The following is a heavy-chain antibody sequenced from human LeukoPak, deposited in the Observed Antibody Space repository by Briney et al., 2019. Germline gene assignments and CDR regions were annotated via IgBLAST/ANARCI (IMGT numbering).Heavy chain of an antibody. CDR1: GFTFSSYS. Sequence: GGSLRLSCAASGFTFSSYSMNWVRQAPGKGLEWVSSISSSSSYIYYADSVKGRFTISRDNAKNSLYLQMNSLRAEDTAVYYCARISLLRAWPSLDYWGQGTLVTVSS. CDR2: ISSSSSYI. CDR3: ARISLLRAWPSLDY. D-gene: IGHD5-12*01. J-gene: IGHJ4*02. V-gene: IGHV3-21*01.